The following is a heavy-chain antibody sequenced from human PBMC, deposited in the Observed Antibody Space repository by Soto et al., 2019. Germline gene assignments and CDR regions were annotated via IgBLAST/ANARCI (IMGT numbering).Heavy chain of an antibody. J-gene: IGHJ6*02. CDR2: IIPFFKGT. D-gene: IGHD3-22*01. V-gene: IGHV1-69*13. CDR1: VGAFSCHA. CDR3: ARDVPLNYYDSTYSYYALDV. Sequence: SVKVSCKASVGAFSCHAISWLRQAPGQGLEWMGQIIPFFKGTKYAQKFQGRVTITADDSTSTAYMDLSSLTSEDTAVYYCARDVPLNYYDSTYSYYALDVWGQGTTVTVSS.